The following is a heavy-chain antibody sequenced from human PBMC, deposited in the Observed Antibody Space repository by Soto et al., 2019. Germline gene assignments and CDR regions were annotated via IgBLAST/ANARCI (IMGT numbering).Heavy chain of an antibody. CDR3: AIGAVCSGGSCYSVGYTAHFDY. CDR1: GGSISSGGYY. CDR2: IYYSGST. D-gene: IGHD2-15*01. Sequence: PSETLSLTCTVSGGSISSGGYYWSWIRQHPGKGLEWIGYIYYSGSTYYNTSPKSRVTISVDPSKNQFSLKLSSVTAADTAVYYCAIGAVCSGGSCYSVGYTAHFDYWGQGTLVTVSS. V-gene: IGHV4-31*03. J-gene: IGHJ4*02.